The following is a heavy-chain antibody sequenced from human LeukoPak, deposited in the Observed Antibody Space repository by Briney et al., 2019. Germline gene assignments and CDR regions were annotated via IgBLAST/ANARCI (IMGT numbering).Heavy chain of an antibody. CDR1: GGTFSSYA. V-gene: IGHV1-69*05. D-gene: IGHD4-11*01. J-gene: IGHJ4*02. Sequence: ASVKVSCKASGGTFSSYAISWVRQAPGQGLEWMGGIIPIFGTANYAQKFQGRVTITTDESTSTAYMELSSLRFEDTAVYYCARRGLIVTTLFDYWGQGTLVTVSS. CDR2: IIPIFGTA. CDR3: ARRGLIVTTLFDY.